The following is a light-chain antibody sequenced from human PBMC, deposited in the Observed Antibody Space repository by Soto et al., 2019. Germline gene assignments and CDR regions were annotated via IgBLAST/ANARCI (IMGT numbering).Light chain of an antibody. J-gene: IGKJ4*01. Sequence: DIVMTQSPDSLAVSLGERATINCKSSQSVLYSSNNKNYLAWYQQKSGQPPKLLIYWASTRESGVPDRFSGSGSRTDFSLTISSLQAEDVAVYCCQQYYSTPLTFGGGTKVEIK. CDR3: QQYYSTPLT. CDR2: WAS. V-gene: IGKV4-1*01. CDR1: QSVLYSSNNKNY.